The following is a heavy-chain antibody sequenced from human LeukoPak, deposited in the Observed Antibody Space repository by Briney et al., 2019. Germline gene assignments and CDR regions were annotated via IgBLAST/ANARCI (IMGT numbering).Heavy chain of an antibody. CDR2: ISYDGSNK. J-gene: IGHJ4*02. CDR1: GFTFSSYA. V-gene: IGHV3-30-3*01. D-gene: IGHD3/OR15-3a*01. Sequence: GGSLRLSCAASGFTFSSYAMHWVRQAPGKGLEWVAVISYDGSNKYYAGSVKGRFTISRDNSKNTLYLQMNSLRAEDTAVYYCARGTQRGYWGQGTLVTVSS. CDR3: ARGTQRGY.